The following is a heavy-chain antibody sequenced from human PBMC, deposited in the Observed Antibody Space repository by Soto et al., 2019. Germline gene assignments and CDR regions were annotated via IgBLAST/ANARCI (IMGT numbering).Heavy chain of an antibody. CDR2: IIPIFGTA. J-gene: IGHJ6*02. CDR1: GGTFSSYA. V-gene: IGHV1-69*13. Sequence: GASVKVSCKASGGTFSSYAISWVRQAPGQGLEWMGGIIPIFGTANYAQKFQGRVTITADESTSTAYMELSSLGSEDTAVYYCARAARYCSGGSCYSSLYYYYYYGMDVWGQGTTVTVSS. CDR3: ARAARYCSGGSCYSSLYYYYYYGMDV. D-gene: IGHD2-15*01.